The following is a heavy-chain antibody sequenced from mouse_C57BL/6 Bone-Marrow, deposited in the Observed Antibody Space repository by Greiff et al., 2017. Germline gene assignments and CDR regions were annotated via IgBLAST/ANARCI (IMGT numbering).Heavy chain of an antibody. V-gene: IGHV1-53*01. Sequence: LVESGTELVKPGASVKLSCKASGYTFTSYWMHWVKQRPGQGLEWIGNINPSNGGTNYNEKFKSKATLTVDKSSSTAYMQLSSLTSEDSAVXYCARSLYYGSSYDYWGQGTTLTVSS. D-gene: IGHD1-1*01. CDR1: GYTFTSYW. J-gene: IGHJ2*01. CDR3: ARSLYYGSSYDY. CDR2: INPSNGGT.